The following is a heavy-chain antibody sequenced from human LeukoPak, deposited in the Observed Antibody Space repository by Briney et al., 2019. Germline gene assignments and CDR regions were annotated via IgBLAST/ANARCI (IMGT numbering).Heavy chain of an antibody. V-gene: IGHV1-18*01. CDR1: GYTFTNYG. Sequence: ASMKVSCKASGYTFTNYGVSWVRQAPGQGLEWMGWLSTYNGNTDYAQKFQGRVTMTTDTSTSTAYMELRSLRSDDTAVYYCARDRTSLSDPIVHDYWGQGTLVTVSS. CDR2: LSTYNGNT. CDR3: ARDRTSLSDPIVHDY. D-gene: IGHD2/OR15-2a*01. J-gene: IGHJ4*02.